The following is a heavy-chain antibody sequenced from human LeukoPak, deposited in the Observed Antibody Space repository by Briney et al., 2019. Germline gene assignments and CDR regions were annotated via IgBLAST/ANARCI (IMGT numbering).Heavy chain of an antibody. D-gene: IGHD3-16*02. CDR2: IIPIFGTA. Sequence: GASVKVSCKASGGTFSSYAISWVRQAPGQGLEWMGGIIPIFGTANYAQKFQGRVTMTEDTSTDTAYMELSSLRSEDTAVYYCATAYDYVWGSYRERYYFDYWGQGTLVTVSS. V-gene: IGHV1-69*06. CDR3: ATAYDYVWGSYRERYYFDY. J-gene: IGHJ4*02. CDR1: GGTFSSYA.